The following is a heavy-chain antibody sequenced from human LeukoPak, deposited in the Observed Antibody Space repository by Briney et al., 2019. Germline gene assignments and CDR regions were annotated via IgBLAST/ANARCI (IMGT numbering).Heavy chain of an antibody. J-gene: IGHJ4*02. CDR3: ARETPAEIALWFGESDY. CDR1: GFTFSSYW. D-gene: IGHD3-10*01. CDR2: ISYDGSNK. V-gene: IGHV3-30-3*01. Sequence: PGGSLRLSCAASGFTFSSYWMHWVRQAPGKGLEWVAVISYDGSNKYYADSVKGRFTISRDNAKNSLYLQMNSLRAEDTAVYYCARETPAEIALWFGESDYWGQGTLVTVSS.